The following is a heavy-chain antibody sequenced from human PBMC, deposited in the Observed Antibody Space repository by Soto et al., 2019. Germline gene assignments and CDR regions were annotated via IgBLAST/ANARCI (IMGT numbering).Heavy chain of an antibody. V-gene: IGHV4-39*01. CDR1: GGSMSSSSYY. J-gene: IGHJ6*02. CDR3: ARRGTCSGSPSCGMDV. CDR2: IYYSWST. D-gene: IGHD3-10*02. Sequence: QLQLQESGPGLVKPSETLSLTCTVSGGSMSSSSYYWGWIRQPPGKGLEWIGSIYYSWSTYYNPSLKSRVTISVDTSKKQFSLKLSSVIAADTAVYYCARRGTCSGSPSCGMDVWGQGTTVTVSS.